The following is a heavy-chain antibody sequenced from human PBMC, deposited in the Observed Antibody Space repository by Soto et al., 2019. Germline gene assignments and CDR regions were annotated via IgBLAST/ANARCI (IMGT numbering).Heavy chain of an antibody. D-gene: IGHD6-13*01. CDR2: IGSRGADT. J-gene: IGHJ4*02. CDR3: AKMKPPQSAGEGLDH. V-gene: IGHV3-23*01. Sequence: EVQLLESGGGLAQPGGSLRLSCAASGFTFSNFAMMWVRQAPGKGLQWVSGIGSRGADTYYADSVKGRFTVSRDNSKNTLYLQMNSLRDEDTAKYYCAKMKPPQSAGEGLDHWGQGTLVTVSS. CDR1: GFTFSNFA.